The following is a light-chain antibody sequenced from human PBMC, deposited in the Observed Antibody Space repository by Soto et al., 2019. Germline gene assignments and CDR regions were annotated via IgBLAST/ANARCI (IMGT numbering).Light chain of an antibody. CDR3: QQYDHWPYT. Sequence: EIVMTQSTATLSVSPGERATLSCRASQTISSNLAWHQQKPGKAPRLLIYGASARATGVAARFSGSGSGTEFTLNISSLQFEDFAVYYCQQYDHWPYTFGEGTKMEIK. V-gene: IGKV3-15*01. CDR2: GAS. J-gene: IGKJ2*01. CDR1: QTISSN.